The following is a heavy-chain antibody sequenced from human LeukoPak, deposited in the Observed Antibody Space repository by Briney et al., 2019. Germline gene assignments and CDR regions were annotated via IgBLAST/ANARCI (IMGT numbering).Heavy chain of an antibody. D-gene: IGHD5-24*01. V-gene: IGHV4-59*08. CDR2: IYYSGST. J-gene: IGHJ4*02. CDR1: ADAIRVGY. Sequence: SDTLSLTHNVTADAIRVGYWSRFRRPPEKEKEKIGYIYYSGSTNYNPSLKSRVTISVDTSKNQFSLKLSSVTAADTAVYYCARQVKKGDGYKNYFDYWGQGTLVTVSS. CDR3: ARQVKKGDGYKNYFDY.